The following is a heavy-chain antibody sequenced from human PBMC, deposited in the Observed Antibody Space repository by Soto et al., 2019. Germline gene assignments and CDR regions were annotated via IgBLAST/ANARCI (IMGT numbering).Heavy chain of an antibody. V-gene: IGHV3-15*01. J-gene: IGHJ4*02. Sequence: EVQLVESGGGLVKPGESLRLSCAASGFTFSNAWMNWVRQAPGKGLEWVGLIKSKTDGGTIDYPAPVRGRFIISRDDSTHTLYLQMNSLTTEDTAVYYCATAHPRGPDYWGQGTPVTVSA. D-gene: IGHD5-12*01. CDR3: ATAHPRGPDY. CDR1: GFTFSNAW. CDR2: IKSKTDGGTI.